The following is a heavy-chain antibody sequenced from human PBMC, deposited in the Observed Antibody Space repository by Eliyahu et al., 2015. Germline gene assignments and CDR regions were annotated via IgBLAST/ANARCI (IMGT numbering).Heavy chain of an antibody. CDR1: GFTFDDYA. D-gene: IGHD4/OR15-4a*01. CDR2: ISWNSGSI. CDR3: TKATGYEVLGVSS. J-gene: IGHJ5*01. Sequence: EVQLVESGGGLVRPGRSLRLSCEATGFTFDDYAMXWVRQAPGXXLEWVXGISWNSGSIGYADSVKGXFTISRDNAKNSLYLQMNRLRAEDTALYYCTKATGYEVLGVSSWGHGTLVTVSS. V-gene: IGHV3-9*01.